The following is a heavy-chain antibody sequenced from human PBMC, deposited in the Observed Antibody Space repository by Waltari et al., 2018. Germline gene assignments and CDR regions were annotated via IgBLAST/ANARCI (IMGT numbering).Heavy chain of an antibody. V-gene: IGHV1-69*12. Sequence: QVQLVQSGAEVKKPGSSVKVSCKASGGTFSSYAISWVRQAPGQGLEWMGGIIPIFGTANYAQKCQGRVTITADESTSTAYMELSSRRSEDTAVYYCAREKTPLCSSTSCHTFDYWGQGTLVTVSS. CDR2: IIPIFGTA. CDR1: GGTFSSYA. CDR3: AREKTPLCSSTSCHTFDY. J-gene: IGHJ4*02. D-gene: IGHD2-2*02.